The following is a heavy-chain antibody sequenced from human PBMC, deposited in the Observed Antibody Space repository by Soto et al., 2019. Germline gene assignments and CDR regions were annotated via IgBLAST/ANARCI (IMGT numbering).Heavy chain of an antibody. J-gene: IGHJ4*02. Sequence: QVQLVQYGAEVKKPGASGKVSCKASGYTFTSYGISWVRQAPGQGLEWMGWISAYNGNTNYAQKLQGRVTMTTDTSTRTAYLELRSRRSQDTAVYDCATDEWIAARPELSPGGVYWGQGTLVTVS. D-gene: IGHD6-6*01. V-gene: IGHV1-18*01. CDR1: GYTFTSYG. CDR3: ATDEWIAARPELSPGGVY. CDR2: ISAYNGNT.